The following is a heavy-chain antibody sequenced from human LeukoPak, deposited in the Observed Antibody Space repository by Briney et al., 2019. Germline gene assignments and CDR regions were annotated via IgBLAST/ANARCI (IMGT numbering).Heavy chain of an antibody. V-gene: IGHV3-23*01. CDR1: GFTFSNYA. J-gene: IGHJ3*02. CDR2: LTGNGRTT. Sequence: GGSLRLSCAASGFTFSNYAMTWVRQAPGKGLEWVSGLTGNGRTTYYADSVKGRFTISRDNAKNTLYLQMNSLRAEDTAVYYCARSGNAFDIWGQGTMVTVSS. CDR3: ARSGNAFDI. D-gene: IGHD3-3*01.